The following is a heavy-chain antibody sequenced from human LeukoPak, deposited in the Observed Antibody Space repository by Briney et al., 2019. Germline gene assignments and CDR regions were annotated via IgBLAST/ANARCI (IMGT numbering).Heavy chain of an antibody. Sequence: PSETLSLTCTGSGGSISNYYWTWIRQPPGKGLEWIGYIYYSGSTNYNPSLKSRVTISVDTSKNQFSLKLSSVTAADTAMYYCARASDRLQPPDYWGQGTLVTVSS. CDR1: GGSISNYY. D-gene: IGHD4-11*01. J-gene: IGHJ4*02. V-gene: IGHV4-59*01. CDR2: IYYSGST. CDR3: ARASDRLQPPDY.